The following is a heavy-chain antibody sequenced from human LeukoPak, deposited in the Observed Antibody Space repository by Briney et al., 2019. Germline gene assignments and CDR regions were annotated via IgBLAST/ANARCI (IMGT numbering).Heavy chain of an antibody. D-gene: IGHD3-22*01. Sequence: NSSETLSLTCAVSGGSISNSNWWTWVRHPPREGLEWIGEIHHSGGSNYNPSLKSRVTISVDTSKNQFSLKLRSVTAADTAVYYCARDPTYYDGGIYYKDAFDIWGQGTMVTVSS. CDR3: ARDPTYYDGGIYYKDAFDI. CDR2: IHHSGGS. J-gene: IGHJ3*02. CDR1: GGSISNSNW. V-gene: IGHV4-4*02.